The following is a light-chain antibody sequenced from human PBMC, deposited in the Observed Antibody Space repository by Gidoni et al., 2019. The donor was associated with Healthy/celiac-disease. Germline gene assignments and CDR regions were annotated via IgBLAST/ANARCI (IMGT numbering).Light chain of an antibody. CDR1: NIGSKS. CDR2: DDS. J-gene: IGLJ2*01. Sequence: SYVLTPPPSAPIAPGQTARITCGGTNIGSKSVHWYQQKPGQAPVLVVYDDSDRPSGIPERFSGSNSGNTATLTISRVEAGDEADYYCQVWDSSSDHRVFGGGTKLTVL. CDR3: QVWDSSSDHRV. V-gene: IGLV3-21*02.